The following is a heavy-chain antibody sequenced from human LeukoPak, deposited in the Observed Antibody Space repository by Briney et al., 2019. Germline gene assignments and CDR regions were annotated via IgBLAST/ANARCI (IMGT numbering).Heavy chain of an antibody. CDR3: VRDGAATTPFDY. CDR2: ITSDGRTA. V-gene: IGHV3-74*01. CDR1: GFIISDYW. Sequence: GGSLRLSCAASGFIISDYWMHWVRHAPGKGLEWVSLITSDGRTAIYADSVKGRFTVSRDNSKNTVYLQMNSLRAEDTALYYCVRDGAATTPFDYWGQGSLVTVSS. J-gene: IGHJ4*02. D-gene: IGHD5-24*01.